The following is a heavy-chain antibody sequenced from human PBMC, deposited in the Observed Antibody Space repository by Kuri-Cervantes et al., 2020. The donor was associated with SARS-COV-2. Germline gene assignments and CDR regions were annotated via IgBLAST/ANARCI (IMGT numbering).Heavy chain of an antibody. J-gene: IGHJ2*01. CDR2: TYYRSKWYN. Sequence: LRLSCAISGDSVSSNSAAWNWIRQSPSRGLEWLGRTYYRSKWYNDYAVSVKSRITINPDTSKNQFSLQLNSVTPEDTAVYYCARHESFGIVVVPAAIPVSFTEWYFDLWGRGTLVTVSS. CDR1: GDSVSSNSAA. D-gene: IGHD2-2*02. CDR3: ARHESFGIVVVPAAIPVSFTEWYFDL. V-gene: IGHV6-1*01.